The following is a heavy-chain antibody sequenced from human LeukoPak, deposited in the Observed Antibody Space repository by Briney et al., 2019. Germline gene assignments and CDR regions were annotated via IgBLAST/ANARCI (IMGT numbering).Heavy chain of an antibody. CDR2: IKQDGSEK. V-gene: IGHV3-7*01. D-gene: IGHD6-6*01. CDR3: ARIGSSRYYDY. J-gene: IGHJ4*02. CDR1: GYSISSGY. Sequence: LSLPCTVSGYSISSGYDWGWVRQAPGKGLEWVANIKQDGSEKYYVDSVKGRFTISRDNAKNSLYLQMNSLRAEDTAVYYCARIGSSRYYDYWGQGTLVTVSS.